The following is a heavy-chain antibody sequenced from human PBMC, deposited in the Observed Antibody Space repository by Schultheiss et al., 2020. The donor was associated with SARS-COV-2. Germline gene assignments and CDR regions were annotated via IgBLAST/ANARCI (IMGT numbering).Heavy chain of an antibody. CDR1: GGSVSSGSYY. CDR3: ARSDSWSYYDILTGYAGGYYYYMDV. Sequence: SETLSLTCTVSGGSVSSGSYYWSWIRQPPGKGLEWIGYIYYSGSTNYNPSLKRRVTISVDTSKNQFSLKLSSVTAADTAVYYCARSDSWSYYDILTGYAGGYYYYMDVWGKGTTVTVSS. J-gene: IGHJ6*03. CDR2: IYYSGST. V-gene: IGHV4-61*01. D-gene: IGHD3-9*01.